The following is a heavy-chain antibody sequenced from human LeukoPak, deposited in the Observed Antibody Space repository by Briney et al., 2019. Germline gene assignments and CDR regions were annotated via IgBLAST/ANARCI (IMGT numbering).Heavy chain of an antibody. J-gene: IGHJ6*04. V-gene: IGHV1-2*04. CDR2: INPNSGGT. Sequence: ASVKVSCKASGYTFTGYYMHWVRQAPGQGLEWMGWINPNSGGTEYAQKFQGWVTLTRDTSISTAYMELSRLRSDDTAVYYCARDHAIFGGDVWGKGTTVTVSS. CDR1: GYTFTGYY. CDR3: ARDHAIFGGDV. D-gene: IGHD3-3*01.